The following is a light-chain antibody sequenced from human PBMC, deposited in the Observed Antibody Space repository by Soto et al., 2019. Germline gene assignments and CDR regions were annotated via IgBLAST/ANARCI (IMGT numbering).Light chain of an antibody. CDR3: QQAIHFPRA. Sequence: DIQMTQSPSSVSASVGDSVTITCRACQGIDNWLAWYQQKPGMAPKLLISAASNLQSGVPTRFSGSGAGTDFTLTSNSRQPEDFATYFCQQAIHFPRAFGGGTKVEI. CDR2: AAS. CDR1: QGIDNW. V-gene: IGKV1-12*01. J-gene: IGKJ4*01.